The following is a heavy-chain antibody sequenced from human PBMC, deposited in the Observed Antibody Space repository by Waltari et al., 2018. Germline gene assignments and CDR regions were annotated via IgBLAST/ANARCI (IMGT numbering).Heavy chain of an antibody. Sequence: GQGLEWMGWISAYNGNTNYAQKLQGRVTMTTDTSTSTAYMELRSLRSDDTAVYYCARDRSPSGSYYGFDYWGQGTLVTVSS. CDR2: ISAYNGNT. CDR3: ARDRSPSGSYYGFDY. V-gene: IGHV1-18*01. D-gene: IGHD1-26*01. J-gene: IGHJ4*02.